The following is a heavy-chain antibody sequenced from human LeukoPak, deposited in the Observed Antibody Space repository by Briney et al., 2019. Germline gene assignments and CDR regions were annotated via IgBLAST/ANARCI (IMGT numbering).Heavy chain of an antibody. CDR2: FDPEDGET. CDR1: GGTFSSYA. CDR3: ATLGEY. V-gene: IGHV1-24*01. J-gene: IGHJ4*02. Sequence: ASVKVSCKASGGTFSSYAISWVRQAPGKGLEWMGGFDPEDGETIYAQKFQGRVTMTEDTSTDTAYMELSSLRSEDTAVYYCATLGEYWGQGTLVTVSS. D-gene: IGHD3-10*01.